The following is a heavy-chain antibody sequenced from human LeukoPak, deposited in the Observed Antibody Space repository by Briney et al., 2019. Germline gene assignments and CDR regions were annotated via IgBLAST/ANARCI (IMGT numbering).Heavy chain of an antibody. CDR3: TRHPRIIAGNPYFDY. CDR1: GVSISSYY. D-gene: IGHD6-13*01. J-gene: IGHJ4*02. CDR2: IYYTGDT. Sequence: PSETLSLTCTVSGVSISSYYWNWIRQAPGKGLEWIGYIYYTGDTKFNPSLKSRVTISLDTSKDQFSLKLTSVTAADTAVYYCTRHPRIIAGNPYFDYWGQGTVVTVSS. V-gene: IGHV4-59*08.